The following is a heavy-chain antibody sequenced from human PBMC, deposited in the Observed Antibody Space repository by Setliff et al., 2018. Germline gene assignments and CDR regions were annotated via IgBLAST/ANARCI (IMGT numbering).Heavy chain of an antibody. J-gene: IGHJ4*02. Sequence: SETLSLTCTVSGGSISSPSYFWGWVRQPPGKEMEWIATIYYNGSSYYNPSLKSRLTISVDTSKNLFSLKLSSVTTADTAVYYCARHYGGGYKHFDYWGQGTLVTV. V-gene: IGHV4-39*01. CDR1: GGSISSPSYF. CDR2: IYYNGSS. D-gene: IGHD5-12*01. CDR3: ARHYGGGYKHFDY.